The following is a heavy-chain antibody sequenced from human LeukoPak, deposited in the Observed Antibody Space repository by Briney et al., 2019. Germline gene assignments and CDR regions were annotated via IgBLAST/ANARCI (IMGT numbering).Heavy chain of an antibody. CDR3: ARVGTTVTTLDY. CDR2: IHYSGST. V-gene: IGHV4-39*01. D-gene: IGHD4-17*01. CDR1: GGAISSSSYY. Sequence: PSETLSLTCTVSGGAISSSSYYWGWIRQPPGKGLEWIGTIHYSGSTYYNPPLKSRVTISVDTSKNQFSLKLSSVTAADTAVYYCARVGTTVTTLDYWGQGTLVTVSS. J-gene: IGHJ4*02.